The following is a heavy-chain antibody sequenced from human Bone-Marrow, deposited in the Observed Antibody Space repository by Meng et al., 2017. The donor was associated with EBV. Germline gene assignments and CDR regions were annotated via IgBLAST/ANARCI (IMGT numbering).Heavy chain of an antibody. CDR3: ARADEYPACFDY. D-gene: IGHD2/OR15-2a*01. CDR2: ISSSSSYI. CDR1: GFTFSSYS. V-gene: IGHV3-21*01. J-gene: IGHJ4*02. Sequence: EVQLVESGGXLVKPGXALSPSCAASGFTFSSYSMNWVRQAPGKGLEWVSSISSSSSYIYYADSVKGRFTISRDNAKNSLYLQMNSLRAEDTAVYYCARADEYPACFDYRGQGTMVTVSA.